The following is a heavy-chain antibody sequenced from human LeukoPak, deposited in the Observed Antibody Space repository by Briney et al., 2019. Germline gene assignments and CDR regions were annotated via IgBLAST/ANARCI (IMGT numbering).Heavy chain of an antibody. CDR2: ISGSGGST. CDR1: GFTFSSYA. V-gene: IGHV3-23*01. CDR3: AIERFGDLRDY. J-gene: IGHJ4*02. D-gene: IGHD3-10*01. Sequence: GGSLRLSCAASGFTFSSYAMSWVRRAPGKGLEWVSAISGSGGSTYYADSVEGRFAISRDNSKNTLYLQMNSLRAEDTAVYYCAIERFGDLRDYWGQGTLVTVSS.